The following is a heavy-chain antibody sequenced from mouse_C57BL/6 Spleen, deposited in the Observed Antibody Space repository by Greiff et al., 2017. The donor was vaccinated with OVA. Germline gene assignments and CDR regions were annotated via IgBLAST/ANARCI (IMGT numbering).Heavy chain of an antibody. J-gene: IGHJ2*01. CDR2: IYWDDDK. D-gene: IGHD1-1*01. CDR1: GFSLSTSGMG. CDR3: ARRGANYYGSFDY. V-gene: IGHV8-12*01. Sequence: QVTLKESGPGILQSSQTLSLTCSFSGFSLSTSGMGVSWIRQPSGKGLEWLAHIYWDDDKRYNPSLKSRLTISKDTSRNQVFLKITSVDTADTATYYCARRGANYYGSFDYWGQGTTLTVSS.